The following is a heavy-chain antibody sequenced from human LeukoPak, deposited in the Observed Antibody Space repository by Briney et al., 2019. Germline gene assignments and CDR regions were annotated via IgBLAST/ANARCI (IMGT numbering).Heavy chain of an antibody. J-gene: IGHJ6*02. CDR1: GFTFSSYW. CDR3: ARAIYCSGGSCYDYYYYYGMDV. V-gene: IGHV3-21*01. D-gene: IGHD2-15*01. CDR2: ISSSSSYI. Sequence: PGGSLRLSCAASGFTFSSYWMHWVRHAPGKGLEWVSFISSSSSYIYYADSVKGRFTISRDNAKNSLYLQMNSLRAEDTAVYYCARAIYCSGGSCYDYYYYYGMDVWGQGTTVTVSS.